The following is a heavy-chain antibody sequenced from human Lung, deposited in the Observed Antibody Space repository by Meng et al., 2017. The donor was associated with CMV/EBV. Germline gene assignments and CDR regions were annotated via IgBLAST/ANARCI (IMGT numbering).Heavy chain of an antibody. CDR1: GFTSSTYA. CDR3: AKEGPTALSGTGLSRDY. D-gene: IGHD1-1*01. Sequence: GGSXRLXCAASGFTSSTYAVSWVRQVPGKGLEWVSGISVGVGSTYYADSVEGRFTNSRDNSKNTSDLQMNSQRVEETAVYYCAKEGPTALSGTGLSRDYWXQGTLVTVSS. J-gene: IGHJ4*02. CDR2: ISVGVGST. V-gene: IGHV3-23*01.